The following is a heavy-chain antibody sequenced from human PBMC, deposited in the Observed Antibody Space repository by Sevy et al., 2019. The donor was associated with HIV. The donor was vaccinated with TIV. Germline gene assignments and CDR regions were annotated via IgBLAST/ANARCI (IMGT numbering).Heavy chain of an antibody. Sequence: GGSLRLSCAASGFSFTDYRMHWVRQAPGKGLEWVAIISYEGRNTKYNPDSGKGPFTISRDNSKNTVFLQMNTLRAEDTAIYYCARDRGETTRSAFDYWGQGTLVTVSS. D-gene: IGHD4-4*01. CDR1: GFSFTDYR. J-gene: IGHJ4*02. CDR3: ARDRGETTRSAFDY. V-gene: IGHV3-30*04. CDR2: ISYEGRNTK.